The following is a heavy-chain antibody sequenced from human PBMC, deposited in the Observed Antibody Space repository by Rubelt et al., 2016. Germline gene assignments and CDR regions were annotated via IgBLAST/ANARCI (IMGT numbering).Heavy chain of an antibody. CDR1: GGSISNYH. V-gene: IGHV4-59*01. D-gene: IGHD1-26*01. J-gene: IGHJ4*01. Sequence: QVQLQESGPGLVKPSETLSLTCTVSGGSISNYHWSWIRQPPGKGLEWIGYIYYSGSTNSNPSLMSRVTMSVDTSKNQFSLRLSSVTAADTAVYYCARWDVDYLDYWGQGTLVTVSS. CDR3: ARWDVDYLDY. CDR2: IYYSGST.